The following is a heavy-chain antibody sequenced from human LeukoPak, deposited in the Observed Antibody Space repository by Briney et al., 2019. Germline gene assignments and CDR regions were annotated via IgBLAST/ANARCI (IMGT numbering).Heavy chain of an antibody. CDR2: INHSGST. V-gene: IGHV4-34*01. CDR3: ARLGPYYYGSGSLEDY. D-gene: IGHD3-10*01. J-gene: IGHJ4*02. CDR1: GGSFSGYY. Sequence: SETLSLTCAVYGGSFSGYYWSWIRQPPGKGLEWIGEINHSGSTNYNPSLKSRVTISVDTSKNQFSLKLSSVTAADTAVYYCARLGPYYYGSGSLEDYWGQGTLVTVSS.